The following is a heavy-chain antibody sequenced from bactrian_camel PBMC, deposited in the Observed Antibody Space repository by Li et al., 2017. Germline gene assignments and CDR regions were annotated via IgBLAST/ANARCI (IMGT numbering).Heavy chain of an antibody. J-gene: IGHJ4*01. CDR3: AKITFWPSTWSR. CDR2: ITDGGSAK. CDR1: GLTSNNCD. Sequence: HVQLVESGGGSVQAGGSLRLSCTAPGLTSNNCDMSWFRQAAGKGVEWISSITDGGSAKRYADSVKGRFTISRDNAKNMLYLQLNDVTTEDTAMYYCAKITFWPSTWSRRGQGTQVTVS. D-gene: IGHD6*01. V-gene: IGHV3-2*01.